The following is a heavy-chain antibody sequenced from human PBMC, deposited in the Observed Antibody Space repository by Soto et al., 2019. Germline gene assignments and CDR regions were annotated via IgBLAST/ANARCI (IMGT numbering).Heavy chain of an antibody. V-gene: IGHV3-73*02. CDR3: SGKLDGAADRPSHFYGMDV. CDR1: GLSFNDSA. CDR2: IRSKVNTYAT. D-gene: IGHD6-13*01. J-gene: IGHJ6*02. Sequence: EVQLVESGGGLVQPGGSLKISCAVSGLSFNDSAIHWVRQASGKGLEWVGRIRSKVNTYATTYAASVKGRFIISRDDSKNTAYLQMNSLKVEDTAVYFCSGKLDGAADRPSHFYGMDVWGHGTSVTVSS.